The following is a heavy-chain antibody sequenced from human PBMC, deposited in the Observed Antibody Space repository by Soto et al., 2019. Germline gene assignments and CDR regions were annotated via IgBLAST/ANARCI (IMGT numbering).Heavy chain of an antibody. CDR1: GFTFSSYS. CDR3: ARVSLIDFWSGSGMDV. J-gene: IGHJ6*02. D-gene: IGHD3-3*01. V-gene: IGHV3-48*02. Sequence: PGGSLRLSCAASGFTFSSYSMNWVRQAPGKGLEWVSYISSSSSTIYYADSVKGRFTISRDNAKNSLYLQMNSLRDEDTAVYYCARVSLIDFWSGSGMDVWGQGTTVTVSS. CDR2: ISSSSSTI.